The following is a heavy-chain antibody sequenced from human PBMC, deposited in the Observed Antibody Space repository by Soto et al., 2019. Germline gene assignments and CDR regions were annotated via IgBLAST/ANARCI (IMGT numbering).Heavy chain of an antibody. J-gene: IGHJ5*02. Sequence: QVQLVQSGAEVKKPGASVKVSCKASGYTFTSYGISWVRQAPGQGLEWMGWISAYNGNTNYAQKLQGRVTMTTNTSASKAYMERRSLRSDGTAVYYCAREVTNRGGCFDPWGQGTLVTVSS. V-gene: IGHV1-18*01. CDR3: AREVTNRGGCFDP. D-gene: IGHD4-4*01. CDR1: GYTFTSYG. CDR2: ISAYNGNT.